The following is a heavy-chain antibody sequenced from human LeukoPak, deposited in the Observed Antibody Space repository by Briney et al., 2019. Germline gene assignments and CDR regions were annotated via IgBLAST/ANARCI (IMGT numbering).Heavy chain of an antibody. CDR1: GFTFSDYY. V-gene: IGHV3-66*01. J-gene: IGHJ4*02. D-gene: IGHD3-10*01. CDR2: IYSGGST. CDR3: ARITMVRGVSVEDY. Sequence: GGSLRLSCAASGFTFSDYYMSWVRQAPGKGLEWVSVIYSGGSTYYADSVKGRFTISRGNSKNTLYLQMNSLRAEDTAVYYCARITMVRGVSVEDYWGQGTLVTVSS.